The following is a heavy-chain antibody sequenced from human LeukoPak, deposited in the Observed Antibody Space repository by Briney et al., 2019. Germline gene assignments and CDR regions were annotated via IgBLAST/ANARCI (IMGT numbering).Heavy chain of an antibody. CDR2: ISGSGGST. Sequence: QSGGSLRLSCAASGFTFSSYAMSWVRQAPGKGLEWVSAISGSGGSTYYADSVKGRFTISRDNSKNTLYLQMNSLRAEDTAVYYCAKDTPRTSYGLANYWGQGTLVTVSS. J-gene: IGHJ4*02. D-gene: IGHD4-17*01. CDR3: AKDTPRTSYGLANY. CDR1: GFTFSSYA. V-gene: IGHV3-23*01.